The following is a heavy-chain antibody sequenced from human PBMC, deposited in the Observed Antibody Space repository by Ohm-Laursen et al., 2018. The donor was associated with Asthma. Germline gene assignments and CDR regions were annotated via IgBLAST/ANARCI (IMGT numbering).Heavy chain of an antibody. J-gene: IGHJ4*02. V-gene: IGHV4-59*01. CDR3: ARVSFGKTGTTI. D-gene: IGHD1-7*01. CDR2: IYYSGST. CDR1: GGSISSYY. Sequence: GTLSLTCTVSGGSISSYYWTWIRQPPGKGLEWIGYIYYSGSTNYSPSLKSRVTISGDTSKNQFSLKLSSVTAADTAVYYCARVSFGKTGTTIWGQGTLVTVSS.